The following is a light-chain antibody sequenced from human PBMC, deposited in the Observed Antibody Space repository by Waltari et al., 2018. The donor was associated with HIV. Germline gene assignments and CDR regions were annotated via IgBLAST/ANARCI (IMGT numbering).Light chain of an antibody. V-gene: IGLV2-11*01. CDR3: CSYAGRYTWV. J-gene: IGLJ3*02. CDR2: DVT. CDR1: SSDVGGYNY. Sequence: QSALTQPRSVSGSPGQSVTISCSGTSSDVGGYNYVSWYQRHPGKAPKLMIYDVTERPSGVPDRFSGSKSGNTASLTISGLQADDEADYYCCSYAGRYTWVFGGGTELTVL.